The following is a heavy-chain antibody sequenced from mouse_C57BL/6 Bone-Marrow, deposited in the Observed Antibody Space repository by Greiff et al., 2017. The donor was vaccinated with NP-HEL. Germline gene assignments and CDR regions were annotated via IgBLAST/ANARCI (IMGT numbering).Heavy chain of an antibody. CDR1: GYTFTSYW. CDR2: IDPSDSYT. CDR3: ARDLYYYAMDY. J-gene: IGHJ4*01. Sequence: QVQLQQSGAELVMPGASVKLSCKASGYTFTSYWMHWVKQRPGQGLEWIGEIDPSDSYTNYNQKFKGKSTLTVDKSSSTAYMQLSSLTSEDSAVYYCARDLYYYAMDYWGRGTSVTVSS. V-gene: IGHV1-69*01.